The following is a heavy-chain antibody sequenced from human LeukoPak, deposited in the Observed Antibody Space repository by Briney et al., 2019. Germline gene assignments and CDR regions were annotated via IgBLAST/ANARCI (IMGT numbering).Heavy chain of an antibody. J-gene: IGHJ4*02. Sequence: ASVKVSCKASGCTFTSYYMHWVRQAPGQGLEWVGIINPSGGGTSYAQKFQGRVTMTRDMSTSTVYMELSSLRSEDTAVYYCARAPGIGGSLFDYWGQGTLVTVSS. CDR2: INPSGGGT. D-gene: IGHD3-10*01. CDR3: ARAPGIGGSLFDY. CDR1: GCTFTSYY. V-gene: IGHV1-46*01.